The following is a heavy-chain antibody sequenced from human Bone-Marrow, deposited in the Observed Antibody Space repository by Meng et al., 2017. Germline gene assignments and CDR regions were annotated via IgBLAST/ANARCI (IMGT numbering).Heavy chain of an antibody. CDR1: GFTFSSYA. CDR3: AKDLLYDSSGYTSPGMAAFDI. V-gene: IGHV3-23*01. Sequence: GESLKISCAASGFTFSSYAMSWVRQAPGKGLGWVSAISGSGGSTYYADSVKGRFTISRDNSKNTLYLQMSSLRAEDTAVYYCAKDLLYDSSGYTSPGMAAFDIWGQGTMVTVSS. J-gene: IGHJ3*02. D-gene: IGHD3-22*01. CDR2: ISGSGGST.